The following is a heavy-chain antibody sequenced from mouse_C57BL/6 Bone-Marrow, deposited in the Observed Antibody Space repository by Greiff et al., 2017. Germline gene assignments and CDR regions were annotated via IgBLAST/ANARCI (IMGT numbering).Heavy chain of an antibody. Sequence: QVQLQQSGAELVRPGTSVKVSCKASGYAFTNYLIEWVKQRPGQGLEWIGVINPGSGGTNYNEKFKGKATLTVDKSSSTAYMQLSSLTSEDSAVYFCARSKNWGSGFAYWGQGTLVTVSA. J-gene: IGHJ3*01. V-gene: IGHV1-54*01. CDR1: GYAFTNYL. D-gene: IGHD4-1*01. CDR2: INPGSGGT. CDR3: ARSKNWGSGFAY.